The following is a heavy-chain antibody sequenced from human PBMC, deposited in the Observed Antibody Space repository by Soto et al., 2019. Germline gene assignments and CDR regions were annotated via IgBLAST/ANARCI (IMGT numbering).Heavy chain of an antibody. CDR2: IDPSDSYT. D-gene: IGHD3-9*01. J-gene: IGHJ6*02. V-gene: IGHV5-10-1*01. CDR3: ARHRADYDILTGYYYYYGMDV. CDR1: GYSFTSYW. Sequence: PGESLKISCKGSGYSFTSYWISWVRQMPGKGLEWMGRIDPSDSYTNYSPSFQGHVTISADKSISTAYLQWSSLKASDTAMYYCARHRADYDILTGYYYYYGMDVWGQGTTVTVSS.